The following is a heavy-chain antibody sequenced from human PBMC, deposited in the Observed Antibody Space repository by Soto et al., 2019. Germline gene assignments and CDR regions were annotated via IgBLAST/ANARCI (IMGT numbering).Heavy chain of an antibody. CDR2: INPNSGGT. CDR1: GYTFTGYY. Sequence: ASVKVSCKASGYTFTGYYMHWVRQAPGQGLEWMGWINPNSGGTNYAQKFQGRVTMTRDTSISTAYMELSRLRSDDTAVYYCARDRDIVATIGYYYYGMDVWGQGTTVTVSS. CDR3: ARDRDIVATIGYYYYGMDV. J-gene: IGHJ6*02. D-gene: IGHD5-12*01. V-gene: IGHV1-2*02.